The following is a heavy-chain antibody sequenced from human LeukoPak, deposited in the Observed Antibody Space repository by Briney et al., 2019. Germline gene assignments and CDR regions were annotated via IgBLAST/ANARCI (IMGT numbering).Heavy chain of an antibody. CDR2: IRSDGRNE. CDR3: ARLTGKHFDY. J-gene: IGHJ4*02. Sequence: GGSLRLSCAASGFPISNYGMHWVRQAPGKGLEWVAFIRSDGRNEYYADCVKGRFTMSRDNSKGTLYLQMNSLRAEDTAVYYCARLTGKHFDYWGQGTLVTVSS. CDR1: GFPISNYG. D-gene: IGHD1-14*01. V-gene: IGHV3-30*02.